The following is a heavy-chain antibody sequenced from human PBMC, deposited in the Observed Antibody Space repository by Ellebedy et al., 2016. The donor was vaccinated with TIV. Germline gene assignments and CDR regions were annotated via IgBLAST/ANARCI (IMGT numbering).Heavy chain of an antibody. J-gene: IGHJ5*02. Sequence: SETLSLXXTVSGGSISSYYWSWIRQPPGKGLEWIGYIYYSGSTNYNPSLKSRVTISVDTSKNQFSLKLSSVTAADTAVYYCARHMEARWELNDDHNWFDPWGQGTLVTVSS. CDR3: ARHMEARWELNDDHNWFDP. CDR1: GGSISSYY. CDR2: IYYSGST. V-gene: IGHV4-59*08. D-gene: IGHD1-26*01.